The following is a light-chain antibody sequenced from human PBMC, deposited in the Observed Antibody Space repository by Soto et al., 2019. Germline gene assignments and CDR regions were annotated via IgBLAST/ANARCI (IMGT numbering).Light chain of an antibody. J-gene: IGKJ5*01. CDR2: GAS. CDR3: QQYNNWPLIT. CDR1: QSVSSN. V-gene: IGKV3-15*01. Sequence: ETVISQYPPSLSVYRGETPTLSCTASQSVSSNLAWYQQKPGQAPRLLIYGASTRATGIPARFSGSGSGTEFTLTISSLQSEDFAVYYCQQYNNWPLITFGQGTRLEIK.